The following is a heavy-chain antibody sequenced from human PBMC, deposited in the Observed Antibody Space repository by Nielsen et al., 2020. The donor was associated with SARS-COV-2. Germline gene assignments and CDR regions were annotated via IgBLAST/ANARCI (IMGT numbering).Heavy chain of an antibody. CDR2: IWYDGSNK. J-gene: IGHJ3*02. CDR1: GFTFSSYG. V-gene: IGHV3-33*01. D-gene: IGHD3-10*01. Sequence: GESLKISCAASGFTFSSYGMHWVRQAPGKGLEWVAVIWYDGSNKYYADSVKGRFTISRDNSKNTLYLQMNSLRAEDTAVYYCARDLRFGELPYDIWGQGTMVTASS. CDR3: ARDLRFGELPYDI.